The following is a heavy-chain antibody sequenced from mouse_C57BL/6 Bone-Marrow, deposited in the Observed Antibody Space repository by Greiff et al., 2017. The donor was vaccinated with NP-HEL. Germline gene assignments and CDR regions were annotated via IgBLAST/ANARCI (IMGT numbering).Heavy chain of an antibody. CDR3: ARDRGIMDY. CDR2: ISDGGSYT. Sequence: EVNLVESGGGLVKPGGSLKLSCAASGFTFSSYAMSWVRQTPEKRLEWVATISDGGSYTYYPDNVKGRFTISRDNAKNNLYLQMSHLKSEDTAMYYCARDRGIMDYWGQGTSVTVSS. CDR1: GFTFSSYA. D-gene: IGHD3-1*01. V-gene: IGHV5-4*01. J-gene: IGHJ4*01.